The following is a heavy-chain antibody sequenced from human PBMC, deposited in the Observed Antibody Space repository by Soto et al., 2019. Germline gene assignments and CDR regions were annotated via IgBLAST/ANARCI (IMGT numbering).Heavy chain of an antibody. CDR3: ARVPREGYYDSSGYYKPDAFDI. J-gene: IGHJ3*02. CDR2: ISGSGDST. D-gene: IGHD3-22*01. Sequence: GSLRLSCAASGFTFSSYAMSWVRQAPGKGLEWVSAISGSGDSTYYADSVKGRFTISRDNSKNTLYLQMNSLRAEDTAVYYCARVPREGYYDSSGYYKPDAFDIWGQGTMVTVSS. V-gene: IGHV3-23*01. CDR1: GFTFSSYA.